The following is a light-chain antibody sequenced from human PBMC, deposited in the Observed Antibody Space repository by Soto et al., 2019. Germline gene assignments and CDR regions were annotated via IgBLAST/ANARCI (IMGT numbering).Light chain of an antibody. V-gene: IGKV1-5*01. CDR3: QQYNSYWT. Sequence: DIQMTQSPSTLSASVGDRVTITGRASQSISSWLAWYQQKPGKAPKLLIYDASSLESGVPSRFSGRGSGTEFTLTISSLQPDDFAAYYCQQYNSYWTSGEGTKVDIK. J-gene: IGKJ1*01. CDR1: QSISSW. CDR2: DAS.